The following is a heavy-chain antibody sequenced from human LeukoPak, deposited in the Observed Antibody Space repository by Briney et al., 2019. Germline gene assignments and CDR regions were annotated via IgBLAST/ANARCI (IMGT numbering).Heavy chain of an antibody. V-gene: IGHV3-7*01. CDR2: TKQDVRVK. D-gene: IGHD5-24*01. CDR1: GFTFSRFW. Sequence: GGSLRLSCAASGFTFSRFWMSWVRHAPGEGLEWVANTKQDVRVKYYLDSVKGRFTISRDNAKKSLYLQMNRLRAEDTAVYYCARVHGGGYNTEYYWGQGTLVTASS. J-gene: IGHJ4*02. CDR3: ARVHGGGYNTEYY.